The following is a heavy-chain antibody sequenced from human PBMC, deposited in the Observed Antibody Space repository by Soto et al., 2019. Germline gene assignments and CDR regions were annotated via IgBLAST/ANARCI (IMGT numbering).Heavy chain of an antibody. CDR1: GYTFTSFA. J-gene: IGHJ4*02. D-gene: IGHD6-13*01. CDR3: ARDDASSWDY. Sequence: ASVKVSCKASGYTFTSFAIHWARQAPGQRLEWLAWINPDNGNTKYSQNLQGRVTVARDTSASTAYMEVTGLTSEDTAVYYCARDDASSWDYWGQGTLVTVSS. V-gene: IGHV1-3*01. CDR2: INPDNGNT.